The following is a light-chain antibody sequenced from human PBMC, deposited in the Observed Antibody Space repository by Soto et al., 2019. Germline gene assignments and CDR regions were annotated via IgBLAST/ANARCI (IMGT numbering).Light chain of an antibody. CDR2: EVN. J-gene: IGLJ1*01. V-gene: IGLV2-8*01. CDR1: ISDVGGYNY. Sequence: QSVLTQPPSASGSPGQSVTISCTGTISDVGGYNYVAWYQQHPGKAPKLMIYEVNKRPSGVPDRFSGSKSGSTASLTVSGLQAEDEADYYCSSYAGSSTYVFXTGTKVTVL. CDR3: SSYAGSSTYV.